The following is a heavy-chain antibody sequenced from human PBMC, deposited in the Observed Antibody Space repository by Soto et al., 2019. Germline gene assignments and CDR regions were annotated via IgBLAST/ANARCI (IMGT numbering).Heavy chain of an antibody. J-gene: IGHJ6*03. CDR1: GFTFSSYW. D-gene: IGHD2-15*01. CDR2: IKQDGSEK. V-gene: IGHV3-7*01. Sequence: GGSLRLSCAASGFTFSSYWMSWVRQAPGKGLEWVANIKQDGSEKYYVDSVKGRFTISRDNAKNSLYLQMNSLRAKDTAVYYCARWARPLGGGSHLPDYYYYYYYMDVWGKGTTVTVSS. CDR3: ARWARPLGGGSHLPDYYYYYYYMDV.